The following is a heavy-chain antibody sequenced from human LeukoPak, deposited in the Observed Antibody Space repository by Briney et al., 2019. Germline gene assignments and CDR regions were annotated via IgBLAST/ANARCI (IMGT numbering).Heavy chain of an antibody. CDR1: SDTFTDFG. Sequence: GASVKVSCKTSSDTFTDFGISWVRQAPGQGLEWMGWISAYNGNTNYPQKLQGRVTITADKSTSTAYMELSSLRSEDTAVYYCARGARVYYDFWSGYYTLFDYWGQGTLVTVSS. CDR2: ISAYNGNT. CDR3: ARGARVYYDFWSGYYTLFDY. D-gene: IGHD3-3*01. V-gene: IGHV1-18*01. J-gene: IGHJ4*02.